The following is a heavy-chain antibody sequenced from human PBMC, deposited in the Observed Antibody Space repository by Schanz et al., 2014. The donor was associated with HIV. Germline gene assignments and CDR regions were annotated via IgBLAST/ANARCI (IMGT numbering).Heavy chain of an antibody. Sequence: QVQLVESGGGVVQPGRSLRLSCAASGFTFSSYAMHWVRQAPGKGLEWVAVISFDGGEKHYADSAKGRFTISRDNSKNTLYLQMNSLRAEDTAVYYCAKGARAHKVTTGVDVWGPGTTVTVSS. CDR1: GFTFSSYA. J-gene: IGHJ6*02. V-gene: IGHV3-30*18. CDR2: ISFDGGEK. CDR3: AKGARAHKVTTGVDV. D-gene: IGHD4-17*01.